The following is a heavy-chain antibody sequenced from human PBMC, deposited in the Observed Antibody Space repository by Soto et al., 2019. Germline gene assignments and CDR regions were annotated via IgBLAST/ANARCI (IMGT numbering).Heavy chain of an antibody. D-gene: IGHD2-15*01. CDR2: INAGNGNT. CDR3: ARVICIGGSCYPNYFDY. J-gene: IGHJ4*02. V-gene: IGHV1-3*01. Sequence: ASVKVSCTASGYTFTSYAMHWVRQAPGQRLEWMGWINAGNGNTKYSQKFQGRVTITRDTSASTAYMELSSLRSEDTAVYYCARVICIGGSCYPNYFDYWGQGTLVTVSS. CDR1: GYTFTSYA.